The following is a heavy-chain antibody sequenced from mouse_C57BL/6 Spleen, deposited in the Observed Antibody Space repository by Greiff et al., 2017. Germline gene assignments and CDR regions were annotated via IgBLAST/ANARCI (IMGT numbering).Heavy chain of an antibody. V-gene: IGHV5-4*01. J-gene: IGHJ2*01. CDR2: ISDGGSYT. D-gene: IGHD3-1*01. Sequence: EVQLVESGGGLVKPGGSLKLSCAASGFTFSSYAMSWVRQTPEKRLEWVATISDGGSYTYYPDNVKGRFTISRDNAKNNLYLQMSHLKSEDTAMYYCTRDQLFDYWGQGTTLTVSS. CDR1: GFTFSSYA. CDR3: TRDQLFDY.